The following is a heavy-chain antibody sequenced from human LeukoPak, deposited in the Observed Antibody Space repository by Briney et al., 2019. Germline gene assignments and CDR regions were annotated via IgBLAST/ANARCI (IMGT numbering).Heavy chain of an antibody. V-gene: IGHV3-33*06. D-gene: IGHD3-16*01. Sequence: GGSLRLSXAASGFTFSSYGMHWVRQAPGKGLEWVAVIWYVGSNKYYADSVKGRFTISRDNSKNTLYLQMNSLRAEDTAVYYCAKDQWALWVLDYWGQGTLVTVSS. CDR2: IWYVGSNK. CDR1: GFTFSSYG. CDR3: AKDQWALWVLDY. J-gene: IGHJ4*02.